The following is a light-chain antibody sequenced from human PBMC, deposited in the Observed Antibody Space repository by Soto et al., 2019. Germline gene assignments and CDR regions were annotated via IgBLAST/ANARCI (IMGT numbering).Light chain of an antibody. V-gene: IGKV3-20*01. CDR2: GAS. J-gene: IGKJ1*01. Sequence: EIVLTQSPGSLSLSLGERATLSCRASQSVDSAFFAWYQQKPGQPPRLLMFGASRRATGIPDRFSGSGSGTDFTLTISRLEPEDFAVYYCQQYASSLTFGQGTKVEI. CDR1: QSVDSAF. CDR3: QQYASSLT.